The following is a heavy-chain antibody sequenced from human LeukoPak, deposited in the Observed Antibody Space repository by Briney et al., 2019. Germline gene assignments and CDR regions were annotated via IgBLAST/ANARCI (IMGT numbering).Heavy chain of an antibody. Sequence: GEPLTFSSKGSGYSFTSYRSGGVGRLPGKGREGLGIIYTGDADTRYSPSFQGQVTISADKSISTAYLQWSSLKASDTAMYYCARLGYWGQGTLVTVSS. CDR2: IYTGDADT. CDR3: ARLGY. CDR1: GYSFTSYR. V-gene: IGHV5-51*01. J-gene: IGHJ4*02.